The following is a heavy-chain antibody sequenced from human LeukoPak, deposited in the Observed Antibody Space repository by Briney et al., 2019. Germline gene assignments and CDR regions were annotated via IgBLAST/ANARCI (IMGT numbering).Heavy chain of an antibody. J-gene: IGHJ4*02. Sequence: PGGSLRLSCAASGFTFSNAWMTWVRQAPGKGLEWLGRIKSKTDGGTTDYAAPVKGRITISRDDSKNTLYLQMNSLKTEDTAVYYCTTEGCTRTNCYSDYWGQGTLVTVSS. V-gene: IGHV3-15*01. CDR2: IKSKTDGGTT. CDR3: TTEGCTRTNCYSDY. D-gene: IGHD2-2*01. CDR1: GFTFSNAW.